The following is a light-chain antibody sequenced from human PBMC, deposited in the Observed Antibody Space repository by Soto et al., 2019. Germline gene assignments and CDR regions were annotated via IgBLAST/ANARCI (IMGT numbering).Light chain of an antibody. V-gene: IGLV2-14*03. Sequence: QPALTQPASVSGSPGQSITISCAGSNSDVGAYNYVSWYQQHPGKAPKLIIFDVSNRPSGVSDRFSASKSGNTASLTISGLQAEDEADYYCSSFTTSTTLVFGGGTKLTVL. J-gene: IGLJ3*02. CDR2: DVS. CDR3: SSFTTSTTLV. CDR1: NSDVGAYNY.